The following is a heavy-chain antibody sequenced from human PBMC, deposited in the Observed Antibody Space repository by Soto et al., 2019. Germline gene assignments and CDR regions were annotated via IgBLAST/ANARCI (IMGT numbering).Heavy chain of an antibody. J-gene: IGHJ6*02. D-gene: IGHD3-22*01. CDR2: LNRDGSST. CDR3: ARDTHYYDTIHYYRTCGMDV. CDR1: GFTFSNHW. Sequence: EVQLVESGGGLVQPGGSLRLSCAASGFTFSNHWMHWVLQSPGKGLIWVSRLNRDGSSTTYADSVKGRFTISRDNAKNTLYLQMNSLIAEDTAVYYCARDTHYYDTIHYYRTCGMDVWGQGTAV. V-gene: IGHV3-74*01.